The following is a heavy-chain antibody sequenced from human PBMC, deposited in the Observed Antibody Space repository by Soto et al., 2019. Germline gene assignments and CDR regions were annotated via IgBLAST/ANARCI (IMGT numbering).Heavy chain of an antibody. CDR2: ILVGGST. D-gene: IGHD2-8*02. Sequence: GGSLRLSCAASGFICTSYDMSWVRQAPGKGLEWVSTILVGGSTHYEDSVKGRFTISRDRSKNTVYLQMNSLTAGDTAVYYCAKATATGGGAFDICGQGTMVTVSS. J-gene: IGHJ3*02. CDR1: GFICTSYD. CDR3: AKATATGGGAFDI. V-gene: IGHV3-23*01.